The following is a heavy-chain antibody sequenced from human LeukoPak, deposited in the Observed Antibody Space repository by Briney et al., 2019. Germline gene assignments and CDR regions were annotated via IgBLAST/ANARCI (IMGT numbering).Heavy chain of an antibody. J-gene: IGHJ6*02. Sequence: ASVKVSCKVSGYTLTELSMHWVRQAPGKGLEWMGGFDPEDGETIYAQKFQGRVTMTTDTSTSTAYMELRSLRSDDTAVYFCARDRGNIVVVPAATYYYYNGMDVWGQGTTVTVSS. V-gene: IGHV1-24*01. CDR3: ARDRGNIVVVPAATYYYYNGMDV. CDR2: FDPEDGET. D-gene: IGHD2-2*01. CDR1: GYTLTELS.